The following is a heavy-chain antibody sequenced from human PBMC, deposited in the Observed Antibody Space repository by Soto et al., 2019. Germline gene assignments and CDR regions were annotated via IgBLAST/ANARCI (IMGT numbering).Heavy chain of an antibody. CDR2: ISSSGGST. D-gene: IGHD3-22*01. V-gene: IGHV3-11*04. CDR3: VQGVSSGYYGDLDY. CDR1: GFTFSDYY. Sequence: GSLRLSCAASGFTFSDYYMSWIRQAPGKGLEWVSYISSSGGSTYYADSVKGRFTISRDNSKNTLYLQMSSLRAEDTAVYYCVQGVSSGYYGDLDYWGQGTLVTVSS. J-gene: IGHJ4*02.